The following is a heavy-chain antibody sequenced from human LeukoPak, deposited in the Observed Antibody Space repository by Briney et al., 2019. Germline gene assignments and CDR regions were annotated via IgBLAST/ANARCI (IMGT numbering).Heavy chain of an antibody. Sequence: PGGSLRLSCEASGFTFSAYAMTWVGQAPGKGLEGVSSIGSDNKPHYSESVKGRFAISRDNSKSMLFLQLNSLRAEDTALYYCARDLRYYVAMDVWGQGTTVTVSS. CDR2: IGSDNKP. J-gene: IGHJ6*02. CDR1: GFTFSAYA. V-gene: IGHV3-23*01. D-gene: IGHD3-10*02. CDR3: ARDLRYYVAMDV.